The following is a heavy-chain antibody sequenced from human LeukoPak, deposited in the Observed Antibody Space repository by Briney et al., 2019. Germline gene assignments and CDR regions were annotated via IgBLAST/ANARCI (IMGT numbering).Heavy chain of an antibody. CDR1: GFTFSSYD. V-gene: IGHV3-13*01. CDR2: IGTAGDT. Sequence: GGSLRLSCAASGFTFSSYDMRWVRQATGKGLEWVSAIGTAGDTYYPGSVKGRFTISRENAKNSLYLQMNSLRAEDTAVYYCARAGWDPEAAAEYYGMGVWGQGTTVTVSS. CDR3: ARAGWDPEAAAEYYGMGV. J-gene: IGHJ6*02. D-gene: IGHD6-13*01.